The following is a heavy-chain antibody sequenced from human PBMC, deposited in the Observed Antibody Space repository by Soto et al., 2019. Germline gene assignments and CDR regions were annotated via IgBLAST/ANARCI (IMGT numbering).Heavy chain of an antibody. V-gene: IGHV3-23*01. CDR1: GFTFSSYA. CDR3: AKVLREWLLYGFDY. J-gene: IGHJ4*02. Sequence: EVQLLESGGGLVQPGGSLRLSCAASGFTFSSYAMSWVRQAPGKGLEWVSAISGSGGSTYYADSVKGRFTISSDNSKNPLYLQMNSLRAEDTAVYYCAKVLREWLLYGFDYWGQGTLVIVSS. D-gene: IGHD3-3*01. CDR2: ISGSGGST.